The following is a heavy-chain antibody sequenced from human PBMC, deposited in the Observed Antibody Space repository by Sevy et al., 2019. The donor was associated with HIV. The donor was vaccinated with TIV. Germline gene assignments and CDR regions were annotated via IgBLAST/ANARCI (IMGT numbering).Heavy chain of an antibody. Sequence: GGYLRLSCAASGFTFSDYSMTWVRQAPGKGLERVSHISSSSSTIFYADSVKGRFTISRDNAKNSVFLQMNSLRDEETAAYHCATHPPGSGSYFYWGQGTLVNVSS. CDR3: ATHPPGSGSYFY. V-gene: IGHV3-48*02. CDR1: GFTFSDYS. CDR2: ISSSSSTI. D-gene: IGHD3-10*01. J-gene: IGHJ4*02.